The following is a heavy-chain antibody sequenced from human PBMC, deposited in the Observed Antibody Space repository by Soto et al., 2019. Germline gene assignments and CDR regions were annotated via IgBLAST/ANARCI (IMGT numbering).Heavy chain of an antibody. CDR3: ARPSYYYGSGSYTFDI. J-gene: IGHJ3*02. CDR2: IYHSGTT. Sequence: SETLSLTCTVSGGSISSYYWSWIRQPPGKGLEWIGYIYHSGTTKYNPSLRSRVTISVDTSNNQFSLRLNSVTAADTAVYYCARPSYYYGSGSYTFDIWGQGTMVTVSS. CDR1: GGSISSYY. D-gene: IGHD3-10*01. V-gene: IGHV4-59*08.